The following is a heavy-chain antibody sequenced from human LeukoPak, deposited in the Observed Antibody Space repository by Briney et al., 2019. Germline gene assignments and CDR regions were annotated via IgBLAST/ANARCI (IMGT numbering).Heavy chain of an antibody. Sequence: GGSLRLSWAASGFTFSSYAMSWVRQAPGKGLECISGFSGSGGSTYYADSVKGRFTISRDNSKNTLYLQMNSLRGEDTAVYYCAKNIGGLDYWGQGTLVTVSS. V-gene: IGHV3-23*01. J-gene: IGHJ4*02. D-gene: IGHD3-10*01. CDR3: AKNIGGLDY. CDR1: GFTFSSYA. CDR2: FSGSGGST.